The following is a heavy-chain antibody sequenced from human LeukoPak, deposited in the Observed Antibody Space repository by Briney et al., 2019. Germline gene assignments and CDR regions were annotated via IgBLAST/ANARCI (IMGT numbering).Heavy chain of an antibody. Sequence: GGSLRLSCAASGFTFSSYWMSWVRQAPGKGLEWVANIKQDGSEKYYVDSVKGRFTISRDNSKNTLYLQMNSLRAEDTAVYYCAKDLPGAIRVAFDIWGQGTMVTVSS. CDR2: IKQDGSEK. CDR3: AKDLPGAIRVAFDI. J-gene: IGHJ3*02. D-gene: IGHD3-10*01. V-gene: IGHV3-7*03. CDR1: GFTFSSYW.